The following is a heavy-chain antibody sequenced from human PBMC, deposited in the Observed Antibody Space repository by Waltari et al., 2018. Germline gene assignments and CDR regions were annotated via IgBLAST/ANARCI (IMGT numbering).Heavy chain of an antibody. D-gene: IGHD3-10*01. Sequence: ELQLVESGGGLVQPGGALEHPREPSGLKCGRAWVHWVRPAPGKGLEWVSRINMDGSGTGYADSVRGRFTISRDNAKNTLYLDMNSLRAEDTGLYYCGRREGTVSMVRGIDLWGQGTLVTVSS. CDR3: GRREGTVSMVRGIDL. CDR2: INMDGSGT. V-gene: IGHV3-74*01. J-gene: IGHJ4*02. CDR1: GLKCGRAW.